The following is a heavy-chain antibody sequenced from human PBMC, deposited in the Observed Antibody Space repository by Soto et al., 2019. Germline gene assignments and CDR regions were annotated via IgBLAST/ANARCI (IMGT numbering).Heavy chain of an antibody. Sequence: LESGGGLVQPGGSLRLSCAASGFTFTNCAMSWVRQAPGKGLEWVSIISGDGTSIYYADSVKGRFTISRDNSKNTLYLQMSSLRADDTAVYYCVKAVGPNAPSSRIFDYWGQGTLVTVSS. V-gene: IGHV3-23*01. CDR2: ISGDGTSI. J-gene: IGHJ4*02. CDR3: VKAVGPNAPSSRIFDY. CDR1: GFTFTNCA. D-gene: IGHD1-26*01.